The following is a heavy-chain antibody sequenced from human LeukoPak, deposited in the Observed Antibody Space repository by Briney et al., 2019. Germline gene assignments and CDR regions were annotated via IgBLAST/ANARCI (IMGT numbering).Heavy chain of an antibody. J-gene: IGHJ4*02. Sequence: GGSLRLSCAASGFTFSNAWMSWVRQAPGKGLEWVGRIKSKTDGGTTDYAAPVKGRFTISRDDSKNTLYLQMNSLKTEDTAVYYCTTDRGRFFWSGYNDYWGQGTLVTVSS. CDR1: GFTFSNAW. CDR2: IKSKTDGGTT. CDR3: TTDRGRFFWSGYNDY. D-gene: IGHD3-3*01. V-gene: IGHV3-15*01.